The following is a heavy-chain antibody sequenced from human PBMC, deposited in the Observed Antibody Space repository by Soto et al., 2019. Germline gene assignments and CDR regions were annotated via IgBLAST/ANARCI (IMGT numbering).Heavy chain of an antibody. D-gene: IGHD5-12*01. CDR1: GFTFRNYE. J-gene: IGHJ4*02. CDR3: ARDPEKYSGSDLGIDY. CDR2: ISDSGRTT. V-gene: IGHV3-48*03. Sequence: PGGSLRLSCAASGFTFRNYEMNWVRQVPGRGLEWVSYISDSGRTTSYADSVKGRFTISRDNAKNSLYLQMNGLRAEDTALYYCARDPEKYSGSDLGIDYWGQGTLVTVSS.